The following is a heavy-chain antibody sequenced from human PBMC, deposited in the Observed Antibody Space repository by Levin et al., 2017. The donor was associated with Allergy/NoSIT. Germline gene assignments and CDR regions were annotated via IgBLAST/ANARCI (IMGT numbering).Heavy chain of an antibody. CDR3: GRAYGSFDY. CDR1: GFTLSDSY. Sequence: LSLTCAASGFTLSDSYMNWIRQSPGKGLEWISYTSNSGTTIYYADSVKGRFTISRDNAKNSLYLQMDSLRADDTAVYYCGRAYGSFDYWGQGTLVTVSS. CDR2: TSNSGTTI. J-gene: IGHJ4*02. V-gene: IGHV3-11*01. D-gene: IGHD3-10*01.